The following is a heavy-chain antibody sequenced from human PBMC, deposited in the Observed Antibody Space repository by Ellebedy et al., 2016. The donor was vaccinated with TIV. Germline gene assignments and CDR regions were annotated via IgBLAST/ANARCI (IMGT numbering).Heavy chain of an antibody. CDR2: IYDSGST. CDR1: GGSISSYY. CDR3: ARDRAYYDFWSGYSNYYGMDV. J-gene: IGHJ6*02. D-gene: IGHD3-3*01. V-gene: IGHV4-59*01. Sequence: SETLSLTCTVSGGSISSYYGSWIRQPPGKGLEWIGYIYDSGSTNYNPSLKSRVTISVDTSKNQFSLKLSSVTAADTAVYYCARDRAYYDFWSGYSNYYGMDVWGQGTTVTVSS.